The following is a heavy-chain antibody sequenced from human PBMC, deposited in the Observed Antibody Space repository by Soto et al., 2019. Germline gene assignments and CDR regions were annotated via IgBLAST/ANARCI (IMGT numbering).Heavy chain of an antibody. Sequence: ASVKVSCKASGYTFTSYYMHWVRQAPGQGLEWMGIINPSGGSTSYAQKFQGRVTMTRDTSTSTVYMELSSLRSEDTAVYYWARDTKGGRFVEWFIGDYYYGMDVWGQGTTVTVSS. D-gene: IGHD3-3*01. CDR2: INPSGGST. J-gene: IGHJ6*02. CDR1: GYTFTSYY. CDR3: ARDTKGGRFVEWFIGDYYYGMDV. V-gene: IGHV1-46*01.